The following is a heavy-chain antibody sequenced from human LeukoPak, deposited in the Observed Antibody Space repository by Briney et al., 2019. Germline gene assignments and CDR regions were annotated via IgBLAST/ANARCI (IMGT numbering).Heavy chain of an antibody. V-gene: IGHV4-59*01. D-gene: IGHD3-10*01. J-gene: IGHJ4*02. CDR2: IYYRGST. Sequence: SETLSLTCTVSGCSIRSYYWTCIRQPPGQGLEWIGYIYYRGSTNYNPSLKSRVTISVDTSKNQFSLKLSSVTAADTAVYYCACLSGSYYKGEDYWGQGTLVTVSS. CDR3: ACLSGSYYKGEDY. CDR1: GCSIRSYY.